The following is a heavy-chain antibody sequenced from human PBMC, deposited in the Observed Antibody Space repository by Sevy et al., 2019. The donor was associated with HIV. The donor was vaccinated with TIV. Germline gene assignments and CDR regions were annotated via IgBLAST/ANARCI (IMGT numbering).Heavy chain of an antibody. CDR2: IQYDGSNK. Sequence: GGSLRLSCAASGFSFSSYGMHWVRQAPGKGLEWMSYIQYDGSNKDYADSVKGRFTISRDNSKNTLYLQMNSLRVEDTAVFGCVKEGGGGGGDHWGQGTLVTVSS. V-gene: IGHV3-30*02. J-gene: IGHJ4*02. CDR3: VKEGGGGGGDH. CDR1: GFSFSSYG. D-gene: IGHD3-16*01.